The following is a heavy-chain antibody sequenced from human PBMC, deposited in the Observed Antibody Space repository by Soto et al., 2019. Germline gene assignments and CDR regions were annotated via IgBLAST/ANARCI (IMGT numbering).Heavy chain of an antibody. V-gene: IGHV1-69*08. CDR1: GGTFSSYT. Sequence: QVQLVQSGAEVKKPGSSVKVSCKASGGTFSSYTISWVRQAPGQGLEWMGRIIPILGIANYAQKFQGRVTITPDKSTSTAYMELSSLRSEDTAVYYCARDDGYNSYATFDYWGQGTLVAVSS. D-gene: IGHD1-1*01. CDR3: ARDDGYNSYATFDY. J-gene: IGHJ4*02. CDR2: IIPILGIA.